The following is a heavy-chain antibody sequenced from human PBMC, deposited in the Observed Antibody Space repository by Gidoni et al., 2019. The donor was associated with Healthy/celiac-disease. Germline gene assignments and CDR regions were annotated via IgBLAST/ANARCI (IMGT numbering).Heavy chain of an antibody. V-gene: IGHV3-21*01. D-gene: IGHD3-10*01. CDR1: GFTFSSYS. Sequence: EVQLVESGGGLVKPGGSLRLSCAASGFTFSSYSMNWVRQAPGKGLEWVSSISSSSSYIYYADSVKGRFTISRDNAKNSLYLQMNSLRAEDTAVYYCARDHRGSGSYYNYYGMDVWGQGTTVTVSS. J-gene: IGHJ6*02. CDR2: ISSSSSYI. CDR3: ARDHRGSGSYYNYYGMDV.